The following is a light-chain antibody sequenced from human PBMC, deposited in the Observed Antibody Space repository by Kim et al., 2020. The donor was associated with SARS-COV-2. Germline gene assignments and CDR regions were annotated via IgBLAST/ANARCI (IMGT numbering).Light chain of an antibody. Sequence: SSELTQDPAVSVALGQTDRITCQGDSLRSYYASWYQQKPGQAPLLVIYGKNNRPSGIPDRFSGSSSGNTASLTITGAQAEDEADYYCKSRDSSGKVVFGGGTQLTVL. V-gene: IGLV3-19*01. CDR3: KSRDSSGKVV. CDR1: SLRSYY. J-gene: IGLJ2*01. CDR2: GKN.